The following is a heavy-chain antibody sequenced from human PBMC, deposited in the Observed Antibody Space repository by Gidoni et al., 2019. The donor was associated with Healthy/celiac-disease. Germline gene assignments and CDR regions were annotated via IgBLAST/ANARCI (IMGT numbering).Heavy chain of an antibody. CDR3: ARIAAAGIGRIYFDY. V-gene: IGHV3-23*01. CDR2: ISGSGGST. Sequence: EVQLLESGGGLVQPGGSLRLSCAASGFPFSSYSMSWVRQAPGKGLELVSAISGSGGSTYYADSVKGRFTISRDNSKNTLYLQMNSLRAEDTAVYYCARIAAAGIGRIYFDYWGQGTLVTVSS. CDR1: GFPFSSYS. D-gene: IGHD6-13*01. J-gene: IGHJ4*02.